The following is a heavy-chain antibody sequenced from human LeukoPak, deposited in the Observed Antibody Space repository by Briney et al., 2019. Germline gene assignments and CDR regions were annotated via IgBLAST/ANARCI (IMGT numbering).Heavy chain of an antibody. J-gene: IGHJ1*01. D-gene: IGHD4-17*01. CDR3: AKDPRLYGDYGYFQH. Sequence: PGGSLRLSCAASGFTFDDYAMHWVRQAPGKGLEWVSGISWNSGRIGYADSVKGRFTISRDNAKNSLYLQMNSLRAEDTALYYCAKDPRLYGDYGYFQHWGQGTLVTVSS. CDR2: ISWNSGRI. CDR1: GFTFDDYA. V-gene: IGHV3-9*01.